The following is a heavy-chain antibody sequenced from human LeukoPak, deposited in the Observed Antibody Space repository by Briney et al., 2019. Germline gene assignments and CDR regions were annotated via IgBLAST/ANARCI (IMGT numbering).Heavy chain of an antibody. J-gene: IGHJ4*02. V-gene: IGHV3-48*01. CDR2: ISSSSSTI. CDR1: GFTFSSYA. Sequence: GGSLRLSCAASGFTFSSYAMSWVRQAPGKGLEWVSYISSSSSTIYYADSVKGRFTISRDNAKNSLYLQMNSLRAEDTAVYYCARDREDIVVVPAAPDYWGQGTLVTVSS. CDR3: ARDREDIVVVPAAPDY. D-gene: IGHD2-2*01.